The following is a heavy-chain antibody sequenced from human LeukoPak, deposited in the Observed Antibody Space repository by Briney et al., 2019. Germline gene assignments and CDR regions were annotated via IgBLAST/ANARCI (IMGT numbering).Heavy chain of an antibody. V-gene: IGHV4-61*02. D-gene: IGHD3-10*01. Sequence: SETLSLTCTVSGGSISSGSYYWSWIRQPAGKGLEWIGRIYTSGSTNYNPSLKSRVTISVDRSKNQFSLKLSSVTAADTGVYYCARFYASGSSFDYWGQGTLVTVSS. CDR1: GGSISSGSYY. J-gene: IGHJ4*02. CDR3: ARFYASGSSFDY. CDR2: IYTSGST.